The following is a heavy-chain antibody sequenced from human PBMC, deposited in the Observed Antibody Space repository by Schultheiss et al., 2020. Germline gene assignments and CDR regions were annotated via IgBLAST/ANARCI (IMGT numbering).Heavy chain of an antibody. J-gene: IGHJ4*02. V-gene: IGHV3-48*03. CDR2: ISISSNSI. CDR1: GFTFSIYE. D-gene: IGHD6-19*01. CDR3: AREKSSGWKNFDY. Sequence: GESLRLSCAASGFTFSIYEMNWVRQAPGKGLGWVSYISISSNSIYYADSVKGRFTISRDNAKNSLYLQMNSLRADDTAVYYCAREKSSGWKNFDYWGRGT.